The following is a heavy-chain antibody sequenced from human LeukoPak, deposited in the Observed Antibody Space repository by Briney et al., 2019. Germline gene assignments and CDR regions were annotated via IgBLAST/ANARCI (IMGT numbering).Heavy chain of an antibody. J-gene: IGHJ5*02. Sequence: PGRSLRLSCTASGFTFDDYAMHWVRQAPGKGLEWVSGISWNGGSMEYGDSVKGRFTISRDDSKSIAYLQMNNLKTEDTAVYYCTRDSSGPVVPWGQGTLVTVSS. V-gene: IGHV3-9*01. CDR2: ISWNGGSM. D-gene: IGHD5-12*01. CDR3: TRDSSGPVVP. CDR1: GFTFDDYA.